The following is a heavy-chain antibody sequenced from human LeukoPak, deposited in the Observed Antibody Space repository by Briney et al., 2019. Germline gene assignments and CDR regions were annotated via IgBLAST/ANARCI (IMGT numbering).Heavy chain of an antibody. Sequence: PSETLSLTCTVSGASISSYYWSWIRQPPGKGLEWIGYIYNSGSTNYNPSLKSRVTISVDTSKNQFSLRLSSVTAADTAVYYCARHRYYYDSSGYYYQPWGQGTLVTVSS. V-gene: IGHV4-59*01. CDR2: IYNSGST. CDR3: ARHRYYYDSSGYYYQP. CDR1: GASISSYY. D-gene: IGHD3-22*01. J-gene: IGHJ5*02.